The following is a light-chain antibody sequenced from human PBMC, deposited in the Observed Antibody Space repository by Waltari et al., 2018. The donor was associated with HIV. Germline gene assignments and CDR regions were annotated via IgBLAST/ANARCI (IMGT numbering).Light chain of an antibody. CDR3: QQYFSLPPT. V-gene: IGKV4-1*01. Sequence: DIVMTPSPDSLIVSVGERATINCPASRSLLHMSNNKNYLAWYQVKGGRPPEVVLYWASCRDSGVPGRFSGGGSGTDFTLVIDDVQAEDVAVYYCQQYFSLPPTFGPGT. CDR2: WAS. CDR1: RSLLHMSNNKNY. J-gene: IGKJ2*01.